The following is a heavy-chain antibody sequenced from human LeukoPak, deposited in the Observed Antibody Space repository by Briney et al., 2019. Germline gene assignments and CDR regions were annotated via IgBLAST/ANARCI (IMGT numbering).Heavy chain of an antibody. J-gene: IGHJ4*02. CDR3: AKDIGAYCGGDCYSVDY. CDR2: IRYDGSNK. Sequence: GGSLRLSCAASGFTFSSYGMHWVRQAPGKGLEWVAFIRYDGSNKYYADSVKGRFTISRDNSKNTLYLQMNSLRAEDTAVYYCAKDIGAYCGGDCYSVDYWGQGTLVTVSS. CDR1: GFTFSSYG. D-gene: IGHD2-21*02. V-gene: IGHV3-30*02.